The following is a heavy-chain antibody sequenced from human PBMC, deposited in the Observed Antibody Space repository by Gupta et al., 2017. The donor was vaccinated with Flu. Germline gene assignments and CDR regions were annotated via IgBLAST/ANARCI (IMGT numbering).Heavy chain of an antibody. J-gene: IGHJ4*02. CDR2: ISRTSIT. V-gene: IGHV3-48*03. CDR3: ARGHWDS. CDR1: GFTFSVYE. Sequence: EVQLVESGGGLVQPGGSLRLSCVASGFTFSVYEMNWVRLAPGKGLEWVSYISRTSITYYTDSVKGRFTISRDNAKNSVYLQMNSLRAEDMAFYYCARGHWDSWGQGTLVTVSS.